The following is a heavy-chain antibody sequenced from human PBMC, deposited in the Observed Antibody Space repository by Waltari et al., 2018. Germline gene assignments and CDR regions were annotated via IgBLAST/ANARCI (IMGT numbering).Heavy chain of an antibody. D-gene: IGHD2-15*01. V-gene: IGHV4-39*01. CDR3: ARRSFLGYCSGGSCSWFDP. J-gene: IGHJ5*02. CDR2: INYSGST. Sequence: QLQLQESGPGLVKPSETLSLTCTVSGGSISSSSYYWGWIRQPPGKGLEWIGSINYSGSTNNNPSRKSRVTISVDTAKNQFSLKLSSVTAADTAVYYCARRSFLGYCSGGSCSWFDPWGQGTLVTVSS. CDR1: GGSISSSSYY.